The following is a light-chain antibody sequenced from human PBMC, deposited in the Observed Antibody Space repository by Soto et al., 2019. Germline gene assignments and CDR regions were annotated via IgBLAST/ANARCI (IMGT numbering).Light chain of an antibody. J-gene: IGKJ5*01. CDR1: QSVSIK. V-gene: IGKV3-11*01. CDR2: DAS. Sequence: EIVLTQSPGTLSLSPGERATLSCRASQSVSIKLAWYQQKPGQAPRLLIYDASNRATGIPARFSGSGSGTDFILTISRLEPEDFAVYYCQQRRIWPTFGQGTRLEI. CDR3: QQRRIWPT.